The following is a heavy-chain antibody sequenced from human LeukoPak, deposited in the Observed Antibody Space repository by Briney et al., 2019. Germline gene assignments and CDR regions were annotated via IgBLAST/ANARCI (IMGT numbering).Heavy chain of an antibody. D-gene: IGHD3-10*01. J-gene: IGHJ1*01. CDR1: GFTFSSYD. V-gene: IGHV1-18*01. Sequence: ASVKVSCKASGFTFSSYDITWVRQAPGQGLEWMGWISGYNGNTNYAQKLQGRVTMTTDTSTNTAYMELRSLRPDDTAVYYCARVDYYNGNNYYSPSKYFHHWGQGTLVTVSS. CDR3: ARVDYYNGNNYYSPSKYFHH. CDR2: ISGYNGNT.